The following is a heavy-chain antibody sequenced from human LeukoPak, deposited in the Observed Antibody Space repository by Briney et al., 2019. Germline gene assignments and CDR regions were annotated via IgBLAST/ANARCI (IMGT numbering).Heavy chain of an antibody. CDR3: ARGSRAGTGSFDY. Sequence: ASVKVSYKASGYTFTSYDINWMRQATGQGLEWMGWMNPNSGNAGYAQKFQGRVTMTRKTSISTAYMELSSLRSEDTAVYYCARGSRAGTGSFDYWGQGTLVTVSS. J-gene: IGHJ4*02. CDR2: MNPNSGNA. CDR1: GYTFTSYD. D-gene: IGHD1-1*01. V-gene: IGHV1-8*01.